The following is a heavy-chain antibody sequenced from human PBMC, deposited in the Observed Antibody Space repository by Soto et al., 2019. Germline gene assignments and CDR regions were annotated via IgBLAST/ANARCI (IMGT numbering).Heavy chain of an antibody. J-gene: IGHJ5*02. CDR3: ARINFDYYDSSGYSRWFDP. Sequence: PSETLSLTCAVSGGSISSGGYSWSWIRQPPGKGLEWIGYIYHSGSTYYNPSLKSRVTILLDRSKNQFSLKLSSVTAADTAVYYCARINFDYYDSSGYSRWFDPWGQGTLVTVS. D-gene: IGHD3-22*01. CDR2: IYHSGST. CDR1: GGSISSGGYS. V-gene: IGHV4-30-2*01.